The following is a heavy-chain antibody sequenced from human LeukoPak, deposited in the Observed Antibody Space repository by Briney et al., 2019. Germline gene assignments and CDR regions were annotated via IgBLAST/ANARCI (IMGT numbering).Heavy chain of an antibody. CDR1: GGSFSGYY. CDR3: ARGYGSGFAY. Sequence: KPSETLSLTCAVYGGSFSGYYWSWIRQPPGKGLEWIGEINHSGSTNYNPSLKSRVTISVDTSKNQFSLKVSSVTAADTAVYYCARGYGSGFAYWGQGTLVTVSS. D-gene: IGHD3-10*01. V-gene: IGHV4-34*01. CDR2: INHSGST. J-gene: IGHJ4*02.